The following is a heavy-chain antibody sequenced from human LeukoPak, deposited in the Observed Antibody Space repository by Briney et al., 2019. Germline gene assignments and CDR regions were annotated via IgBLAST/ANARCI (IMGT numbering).Heavy chain of an antibody. CDR3: AKEYSEYYRDTSGYFGSFDY. CDR1: GFTFSSYA. J-gene: IGHJ4*02. D-gene: IGHD3-22*01. CDR2: ISGSGGST. V-gene: IGHV3-23*01. Sequence: GGSLSLSCAASGFTFSSYAMSWVRQAPGKGLEWVSGISGSGGSTYDADSVQGRFTVSRDNSKNTLYLQMNSLRPEDTAIYYCAKEYSEYYRDTSGYFGSFDYWGQGTLVTVSS.